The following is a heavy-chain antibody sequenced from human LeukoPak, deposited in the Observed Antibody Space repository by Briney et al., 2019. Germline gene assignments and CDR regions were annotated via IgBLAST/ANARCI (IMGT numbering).Heavy chain of an antibody. CDR3: ASRWGGYNFRAFDI. V-gene: IGHV1-69*05. D-gene: IGHD5-24*01. Sequence: SVKVSCKASGGTFSSYAISWVRQAPGQGLEWMGRIIPIFGTANYAQKFQGRVTITTDESTSTAYMELSSLRSEDTAVYYCASRWGGYNFRAFDIWGEGTMVTVSS. J-gene: IGHJ3*02. CDR2: IIPIFGTA. CDR1: GGTFSSYA.